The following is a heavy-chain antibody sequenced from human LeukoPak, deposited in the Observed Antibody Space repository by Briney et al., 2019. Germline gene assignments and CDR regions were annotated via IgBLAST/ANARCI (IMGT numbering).Heavy chain of an antibody. CDR3: ARTFYDSSGYGWFDP. D-gene: IGHD3-22*01. J-gene: IGHJ5*02. Sequence: GESLKISCKGSGYSFTSYWIGWVRQMPGKGLEWMGIIYPGDSDARYSPSFQGQVTISADKSISTAYLQWSSLKASDTAMYYCARTFYDSSGYGWFDPWGQGTLVTVSS. V-gene: IGHV5-51*01. CDR1: GYSFTSYW. CDR2: IYPGDSDA.